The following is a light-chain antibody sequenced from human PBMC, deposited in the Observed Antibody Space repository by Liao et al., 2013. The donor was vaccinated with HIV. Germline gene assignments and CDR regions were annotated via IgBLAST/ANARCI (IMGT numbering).Light chain of an antibody. CDR1: KLGDKY. J-gene: IGLJ1*01. CDR3: QAWDSSTDYV. Sequence: SYELTQSPSVSVSPGQTASITCSGDKLGDKYTCWYQQKPGQSPVMIIYQDNKRPLGIPERFSGSNSGNTATLTISGTQAMDEADYYCQAWDSSTDYVFGTGTKVTVL. CDR2: QDN. V-gene: IGLV3-1*01.